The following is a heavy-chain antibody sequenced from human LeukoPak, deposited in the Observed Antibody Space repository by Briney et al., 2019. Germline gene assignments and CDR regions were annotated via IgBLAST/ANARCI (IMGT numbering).Heavy chain of an antibody. CDR2: INYSGST. D-gene: IGHD6-19*01. V-gene: IGHV4-59*01. CDR3: ARPAEAGYFYAFDF. Sequence: SETLSLTCTVSGGSISSYYWSWIRQPPGKGLEWIGYINYSGSTTYNPSLKSRVTISVDTSKNQFSLRLSSVTAAETAVYYCARPAEAGYFYAFDFWGQGTMVTVSS. J-gene: IGHJ3*01. CDR1: GGSISSYY.